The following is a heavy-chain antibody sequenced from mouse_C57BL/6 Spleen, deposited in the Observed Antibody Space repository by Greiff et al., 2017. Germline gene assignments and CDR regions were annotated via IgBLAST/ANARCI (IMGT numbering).Heavy chain of an antibody. V-gene: IGHV1-15*01. CDR2: IDPETGGT. CDR1: GYTFTDYE. CDR3: TRALLRYAMDY. J-gene: IGHJ4*01. D-gene: IGHD1-2*01. Sequence: QVQLQQSGAELVRPGASVTLSCKASGYTFTDYEMHWVKQTPVHGLEWIGAIDPETGGTAYTQKFKGKAILTADKSSSTAYMELRSLTSGDSAVYYGTRALLRYAMDYWGQGTSVTVSS.